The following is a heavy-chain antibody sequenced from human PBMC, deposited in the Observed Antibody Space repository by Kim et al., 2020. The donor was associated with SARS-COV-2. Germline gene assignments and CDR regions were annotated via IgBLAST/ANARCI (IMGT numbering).Heavy chain of an antibody. Sequence: SRVTISVDTSKNQFSLKLSSVTAADTAVYYCASTLNEYYDFWSGYSPFDYWGQGTLVTVSS. J-gene: IGHJ4*02. D-gene: IGHD3-3*01. CDR3: ASTLNEYYDFWSGYSPFDY. V-gene: IGHV4-34*01.